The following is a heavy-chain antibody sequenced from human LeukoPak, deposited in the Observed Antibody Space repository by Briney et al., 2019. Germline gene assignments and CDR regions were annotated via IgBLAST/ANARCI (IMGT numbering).Heavy chain of an antibody. V-gene: IGHV3-33*01. D-gene: IGHD5-24*01. CDR2: IWYDGSNK. CDR1: GFTFSSYG. J-gene: IGHJ4*02. CDR3: ARDPGGMATSTFDY. Sequence: GGSLRLSCAASGFTFSSYGMHWVRQAPGKGLEWVAVIWYDGSNKYYADSVKGRFTISRDNSKNTLYLQMNSLRAEDTAVYYCARDPGGMATSTFDYWGQGTLVTVSS.